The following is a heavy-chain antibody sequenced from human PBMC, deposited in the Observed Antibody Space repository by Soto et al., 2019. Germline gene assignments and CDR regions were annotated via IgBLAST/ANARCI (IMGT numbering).Heavy chain of an antibody. CDR3: ARRDYYYYYMDV. Sequence: SETLSLTCTVSGGSISSSSYYWGWIRQPPGKGLEWIGSIYYSGSTYYNPSLKSRVTLSVDTSKNQFSLKLSSVTAADTAVYYCARRDYYYYYMDVWGKGTTVTVSS. CDR2: IYYSGST. V-gene: IGHV4-39*01. J-gene: IGHJ6*03. CDR1: GGSISSSSYY.